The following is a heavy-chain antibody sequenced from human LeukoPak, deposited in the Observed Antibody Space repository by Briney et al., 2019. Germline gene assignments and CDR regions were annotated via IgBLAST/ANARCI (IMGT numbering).Heavy chain of an antibody. CDR2: INPKSGGT. CDR3: ARDETDCGGDCYDDY. Sequence: ASVKVSSKASGYTFTGYYMHWVRQAPGQGLEWRGWINPKSGGTNYAQKFQGRVTMTRDTSISTAYMELSRLRSDDTAVYYCARDETDCGGDCYDDYWGQGTLVTVSS. D-gene: IGHD2-21*01. CDR1: GYTFTGYY. V-gene: IGHV1-2*02. J-gene: IGHJ4*02.